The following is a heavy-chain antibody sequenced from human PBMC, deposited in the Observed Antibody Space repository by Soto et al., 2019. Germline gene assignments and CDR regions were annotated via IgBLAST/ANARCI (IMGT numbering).Heavy chain of an antibody. V-gene: IGHV1-2*02. CDR2: INPNSGGT. J-gene: IGHJ6*02. CDR1: GYTFTGYY. D-gene: IGHD3-3*01. Sequence: GASVKVSCKASGYTFTGYYMHWVRQAPGQGLEWMGWINPNSGGTNYAQKFQGRVTMTRDTSISTAYMELSRLRSDDTAVYYCARDSFVGPRKVLRFLEWSSEGMDVWGQGTTVTVSS. CDR3: ARDSFVGPRKVLRFLEWSSEGMDV.